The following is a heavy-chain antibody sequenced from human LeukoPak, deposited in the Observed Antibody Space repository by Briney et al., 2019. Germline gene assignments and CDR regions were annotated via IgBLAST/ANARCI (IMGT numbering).Heavy chain of an antibody. CDR3: ARDNWGGAFDI. Sequence: GGSLRLSCAASGFTFNKYTMHRVRQAPGKGLEWVAVVLYNGSQKNNADSVKGRFSISRDNSKNMLYLQMNSLRVEDTALYYCARDNWGGAFDIWGQGTMVSVSS. D-gene: IGHD3-16*01. J-gene: IGHJ3*02. CDR2: VLYNGSQK. CDR1: GFTFNKYT. V-gene: IGHV3-30*04.